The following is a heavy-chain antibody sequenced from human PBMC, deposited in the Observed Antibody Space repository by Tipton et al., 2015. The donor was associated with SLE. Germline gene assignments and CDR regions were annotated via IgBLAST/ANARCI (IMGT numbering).Heavy chain of an antibody. CDR2: IYYSGST. CDR1: GASISGHY. V-gene: IGHV4-59*11. D-gene: IGHD7-27*01. CDR3: AREAGDSTYYFYGMDV. J-gene: IGHJ6*02. Sequence: VKPSETLSLTCTVSGASISGHYWSWIRQPPGKGLEWIGDIYYSGSTNYNPSLEGRVTLSIDTSKNQFSLNLSSVTAADTAVYYCAREAGDSTYYFYGMDVWGQGTAVTVSS.